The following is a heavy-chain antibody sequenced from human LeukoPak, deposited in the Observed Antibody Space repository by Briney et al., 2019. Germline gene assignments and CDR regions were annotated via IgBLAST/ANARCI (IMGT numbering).Heavy chain of an antibody. CDR3: ARRISTRRGETCSTTSCYFDY. V-gene: IGHV4-38-2*01. Sequence: SETLSLTCAVSGYSISSGYFWGWIRQPPGKGLEWIASIYHSGITYYNPSLKSRVTMLLDPSKNQFSLKLSSVTAADTAVYYCARRISTRRGETCSTTSCYFDYWGQGILVTVSS. CDR2: IYHSGIT. J-gene: IGHJ4*02. D-gene: IGHD2-2*01. CDR1: GYSISSGYF.